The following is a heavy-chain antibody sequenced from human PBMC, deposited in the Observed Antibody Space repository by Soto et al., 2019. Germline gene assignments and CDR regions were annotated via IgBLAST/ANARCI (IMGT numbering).Heavy chain of an antibody. CDR2: ISYDGSNK. J-gene: IGHJ4*02. D-gene: IGHD3-3*01. Sequence: GGSLRLSCAASGFTFSSYGIHWVRQAPGKGLEWVAVISYDGSNKYYADSVKGRFTISRDNSKNTLYLQMNSLRAEDTAVYYCAKDLKYDFWSGYPPTLDYWGQGTLVTVSS. V-gene: IGHV3-30*18. CDR3: AKDLKYDFWSGYPPTLDY. CDR1: GFTFSSYG.